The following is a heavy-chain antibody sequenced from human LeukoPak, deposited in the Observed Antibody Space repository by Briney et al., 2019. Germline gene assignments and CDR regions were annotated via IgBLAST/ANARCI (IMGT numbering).Heavy chain of an antibody. J-gene: IGHJ4*02. CDR2: LSYRGDT. CDR1: GGSISSSSYY. V-gene: IGHV4-39*01. D-gene: IGHD6-19*01. Sequence: NPSETLSLTCTVSGGSISSSSYYWGWIRQPPGKGLEWIGSLSYRGDTYYNPSLRSRLTISVDTSESHFSLNLTSLAAADTAVYYCARQVYSGGWYGPFDYWGQGTLVTVSS. CDR3: ARQVYSGGWYGPFDY.